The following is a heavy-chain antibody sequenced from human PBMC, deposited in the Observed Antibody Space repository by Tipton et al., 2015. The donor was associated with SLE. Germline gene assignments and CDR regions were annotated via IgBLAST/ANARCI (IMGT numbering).Heavy chain of an antibody. Sequence: TLSLTCTVSGGSVSSGGYYWSWIRQHPGKGLEWIGYIYNSGGTDYSPSLKSRVTISADTSKNQFSLKLSSVTAVDTAVYYCARLLWRQQPVSWGQGTLVTVSS. CDR1: GGSVSSGGYY. D-gene: IGHD6-13*01. CDR2: IYNSGGT. CDR3: ARLLWRQQPVS. J-gene: IGHJ5*02. V-gene: IGHV4-31*03.